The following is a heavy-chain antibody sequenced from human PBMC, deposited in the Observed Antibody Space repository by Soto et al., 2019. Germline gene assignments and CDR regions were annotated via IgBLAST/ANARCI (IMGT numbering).Heavy chain of an antibody. CDR1: GYTFTSYY. CDR2: INPSGGST. V-gene: IGHV1-46*01. Sequence: QVQLVQSGAEVKKPGASVKVSCKASGYTFTSYYMHWVRQAPGQGLEWMGIINPSGGSTSYAQKFHGRVTMTRDKTTSTVYMEMSSLRSEDTAVYYCPKGGGYVGWFDPWGQGTLVNVSS. D-gene: IGHD5-12*01. J-gene: IGHJ5*02. CDR3: PKGGGYVGWFDP.